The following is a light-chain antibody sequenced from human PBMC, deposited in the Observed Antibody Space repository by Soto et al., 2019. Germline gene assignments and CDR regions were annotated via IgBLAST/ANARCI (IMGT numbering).Light chain of an antibody. CDR1: QSISTY. V-gene: IGKV3-11*01. J-gene: IGKJ4*01. Sequence: EIVVTQSPATLSLSPGERATLSCRASQSISTYLAWYQQKPGQAPRLLIYDASNRATGIPARFSGSGSGTDFTLTISRLEPEDFQVYYCQQRSSLPLTFGGGTKVEIK. CDR3: QQRSSLPLT. CDR2: DAS.